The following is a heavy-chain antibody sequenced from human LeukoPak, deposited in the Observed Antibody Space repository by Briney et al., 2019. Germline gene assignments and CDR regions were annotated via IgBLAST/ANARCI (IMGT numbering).Heavy chain of an antibody. J-gene: IGHJ5*02. CDR3: ATTHTYNWYDRWFAP. CDR1: GGSISSGSYY. D-gene: IGHD1-20*01. CDR2: IYTSGST. Sequence: SQTLSLTCTVSGGSISSGSYYWSWIRQPAGKGLEWIGRIYTSGSTNYNPSLKSRVTISVDTSKNQFSLKLSSVTAADTAVYYCATTHTYNWYDRWFAPWGQGTLVTVSS. V-gene: IGHV4-61*02.